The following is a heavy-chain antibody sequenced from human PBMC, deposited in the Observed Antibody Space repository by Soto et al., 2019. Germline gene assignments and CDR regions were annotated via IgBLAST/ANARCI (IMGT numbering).Heavy chain of an antibody. CDR1: GFSFSNAW. J-gene: IGHJ1*01. D-gene: IGHD3-22*01. CDR3: TTEKYYDSSGYYYGYFQH. Sequence: EVQVVESGGGLVKPGGSLRLSCAASGFSFSNAWMNWVRQAPGKGLEWVGRIKTKTDGGTTDYAAPVKGRFTISRDDSKNTLYLQMNSLKTEYTAVYYCTTEKYYDSSGYYYGYFQHWGQGTLVTVSS. V-gene: IGHV3-15*07. CDR2: IKTKTDGGTT.